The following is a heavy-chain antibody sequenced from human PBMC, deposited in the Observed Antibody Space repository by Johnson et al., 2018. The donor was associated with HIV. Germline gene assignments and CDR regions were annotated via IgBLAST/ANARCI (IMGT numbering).Heavy chain of an antibody. V-gene: IGHV3-9*01. D-gene: IGHD3-16*02. CDR2: ISWNSGSI. CDR1: GFTFDDYA. Sequence: VESGGGLVQPGRSLRLSCAASGFTFDDYAMHWVRQVPGKGLEWVSGISWNSGSIGYADSVKGRFTISRDNAQNSLHLQMNSLRAEDTAVYYCARDRVITFGGVIGRGAFDIWGQGTMVTVSS. J-gene: IGHJ3*02. CDR3: ARDRVITFGGVIGRGAFDI.